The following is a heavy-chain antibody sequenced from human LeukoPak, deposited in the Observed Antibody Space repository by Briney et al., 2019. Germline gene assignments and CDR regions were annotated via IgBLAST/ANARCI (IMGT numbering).Heavy chain of an antibody. Sequence: ASVKVSCKASGYTFSSYGFTWVREAPGRGLEWMGWISGYNGNTKYVQKLQGRLTMTTDTPTGTAYMELRSLRSDDTAVYFCAREVPYDSTGYSDYWGQGTLVTVSS. CDR2: ISGYNGNT. CDR1: GYTFSSYG. CDR3: AREVPYDSTGYSDY. J-gene: IGHJ4*02. D-gene: IGHD3-22*01. V-gene: IGHV1-18*01.